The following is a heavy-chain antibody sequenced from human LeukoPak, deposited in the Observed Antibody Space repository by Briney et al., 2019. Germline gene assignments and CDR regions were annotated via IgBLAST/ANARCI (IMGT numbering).Heavy chain of an antibody. CDR2: ISTYNGNT. D-gene: IGHD3-10*01. CDR3: ARSQYGSGSYSPFDY. V-gene: IGHV1-18*01. CDR1: GYTFTSYG. Sequence: ASVKVSCKASGYTFTSYGISWVRQAPGQGLEWMGWISTYNGNTNYAQNIQGRVTMTTDTSTSTAYMDLRSLRSDDTAVYYCARSQYGSGSYSPFDYWGQGTLVTVSS. J-gene: IGHJ4*02.